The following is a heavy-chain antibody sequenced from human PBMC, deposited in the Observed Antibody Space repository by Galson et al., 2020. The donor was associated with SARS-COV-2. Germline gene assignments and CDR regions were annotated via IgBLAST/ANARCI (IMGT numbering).Heavy chain of an antibody. V-gene: IGHV3-30*04. CDR2: ISYDGTNK. D-gene: IGHD2-2*01. CDR3: AREITDIVVEPADMGGWLDP. CDR1: RFTFSNYA. J-gene: IGHJ5*02. Sequence: GGSLRLSCAASRFTFSNYAMHWVRQAPGKGLGWVAAISYDGTNKYYADSVKGRFTVSRDNSKNTLYLQMNSLRAEDTAFYYCAREITDIVVEPADMGGWLDPWGQGTLVAVSS.